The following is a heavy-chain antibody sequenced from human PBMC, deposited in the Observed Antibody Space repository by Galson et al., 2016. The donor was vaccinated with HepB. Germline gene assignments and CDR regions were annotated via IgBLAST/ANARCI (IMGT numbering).Heavy chain of an antibody. D-gene: IGHD3-16*01. CDR3: ARGGHAGYDDPPV. V-gene: IGHV3-48*02. J-gene: IGHJ6*02. CDR1: GLTFSAYS. Sequence: SLRLSCAASGLTFSAYSMNWVRQAPGKGLEWVSYINSPSSTIYYADSVKGRFTISRDNSKKSLFLLMNSLRDEDTAVYYCARGGHAGYDDPPVWGQGTTVTVSS. CDR2: INSPSSTI.